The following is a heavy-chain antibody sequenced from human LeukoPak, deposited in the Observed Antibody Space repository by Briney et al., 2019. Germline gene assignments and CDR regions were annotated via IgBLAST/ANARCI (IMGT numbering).Heavy chain of an antibody. CDR1: GYTFTSYG. D-gene: IGHD3-3*01. J-gene: IGHJ4*02. CDR3: ARGYYDFWSGYYSGMGWDH. V-gene: IGHV1-18*01. Sequence: GASVKVSCKASGYTFTSYGISWVRQAPGQGLEWMGWISAYNGNTNYAQKLQGRVTMTTDTSTSTAYMELRSLRSDDTAVYYCARGYYDFWSGYYSGMGWDHWGQGTLVTVSS. CDR2: ISAYNGNT.